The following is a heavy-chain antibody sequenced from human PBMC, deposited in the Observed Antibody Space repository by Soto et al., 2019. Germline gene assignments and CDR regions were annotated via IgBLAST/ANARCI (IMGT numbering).Heavy chain of an antibody. Sequence: PSETLSLTCTVSGGSISSYYWSWIRQPPGKGLEWIGYIYYSGSTNYNPSLRSRVTMSINTSKNQFSLRLTSVTAADTAVYYCAKYDEYSPLSYWGQGALVTVSS. D-gene: IGHD3-3*01. J-gene: IGHJ4*02. CDR1: GGSISSYY. CDR2: IYYSGST. CDR3: AKYDEYSPLSY. V-gene: IGHV4-59*12.